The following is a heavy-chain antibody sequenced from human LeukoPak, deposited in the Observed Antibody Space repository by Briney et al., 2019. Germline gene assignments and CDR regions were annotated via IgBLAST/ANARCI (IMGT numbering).Heavy chain of an antibody. D-gene: IGHD3-16*02. CDR1: GGSISSGGYY. Sequence: SETLSLTCTVSGGSISSGGYYWSWIRQHPGKGLEWIGYIYYSGSTYYNPSLKSRVTISVDTSNNQFSLKLSSVTAADTAVYYCARVRIMITFGGVIVDNWFDPWGQGTLVTVSS. V-gene: IGHV4-31*03. CDR2: IYYSGST. J-gene: IGHJ5*02. CDR3: ARVRIMITFGGVIVDNWFDP.